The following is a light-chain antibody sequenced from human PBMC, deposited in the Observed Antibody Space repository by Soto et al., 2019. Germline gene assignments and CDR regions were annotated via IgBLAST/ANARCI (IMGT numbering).Light chain of an antibody. Sequence: QSALTQPASVSGSPGQSITISCTGTSSDVGGYNYVSWYQQHPGKAPKLMIDDVSNRHSGVSNRFSGSKSGITASLTISGLQAEDEADYYCSSYTSSILFGGGTKLTVL. CDR3: SSYTSSIL. CDR1: SSDVGGYNY. CDR2: DVS. V-gene: IGLV2-14*01. J-gene: IGLJ2*01.